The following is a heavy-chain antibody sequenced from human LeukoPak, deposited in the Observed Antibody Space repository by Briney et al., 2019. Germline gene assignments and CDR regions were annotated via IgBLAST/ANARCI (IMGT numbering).Heavy chain of an antibody. CDR2: INSDGSRT. V-gene: IGHV3-74*01. Sequence: GSLRLSCAASGYSFSNYWMHWVRQAPGKGLVWVSRINSDGSRTNYADSVKGRFTISRDNAKNTLFLEMNSLGVEDSAVYYCARGLYSFSTFTLDPRGQGTLVTVSS. CDR3: ARGLYSFSTFTLDP. J-gene: IGHJ5*02. CDR1: GYSFSNYW. D-gene: IGHD2-2*01.